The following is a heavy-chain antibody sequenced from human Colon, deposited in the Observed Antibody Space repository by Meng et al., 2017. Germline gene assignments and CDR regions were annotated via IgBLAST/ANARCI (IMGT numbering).Heavy chain of an antibody. CDR1: DGAFSDYY. V-gene: IGHV4-34*02. CDR3: ARVDFRGKTADSTGLGH. CDR2: INHSGGA. Sequence: QGPLQQWGAGLLKPSETLSLTCAAYDGAFSDYYWSWIRQPPGKGLEWIGEINHSGGANYNPSLQSRVTISVDTSKNQFSLKLSSVIAADTAVYYCARVDFRGKTADSTGLGHWGQGTLVTVSS. D-gene: IGHD3-16*01. J-gene: IGHJ4*02.